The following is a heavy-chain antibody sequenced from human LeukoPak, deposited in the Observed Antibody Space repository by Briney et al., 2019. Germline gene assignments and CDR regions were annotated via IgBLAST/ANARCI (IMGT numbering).Heavy chain of an antibody. CDR1: GGSISSSSYY. Sequence: KSSETLSLTCTVSGGSISSSSYYWGWIRQPPGKGLEWVGSIYYSGSTYYNPSLKSRVTISVDTSKNQFSLKLSSVTAADTAVYYCARRPRPHAFDIWGQGTMVTVSS. V-gene: IGHV4-39*01. CDR2: IYYSGST. CDR3: ARRPRPHAFDI. J-gene: IGHJ3*02.